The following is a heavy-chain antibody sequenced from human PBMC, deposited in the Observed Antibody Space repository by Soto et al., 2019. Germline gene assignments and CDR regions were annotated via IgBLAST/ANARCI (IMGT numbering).Heavy chain of an antibody. J-gene: IGHJ6*02. Sequence: PWGSLRLSCAASGFTFSSYSMNWVRQAPGKGLEGVSYISSSSSTIYYADSVKGRFTISRDNAKNSLYLQMNSLRDEDTAVYYCARDNTYYDILTGYARYYGMDVWGQGTTVTSP. CDR3: ARDNTYYDILTGYARYYGMDV. CDR2: ISSSSSTI. D-gene: IGHD3-9*01. CDR1: GFTFSSYS. V-gene: IGHV3-48*02.